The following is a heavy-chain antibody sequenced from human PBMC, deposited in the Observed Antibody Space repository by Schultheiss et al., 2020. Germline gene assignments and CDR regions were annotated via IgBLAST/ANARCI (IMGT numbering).Heavy chain of an antibody. CDR1: GGSISSYY. CDR2: IYYSGST. J-gene: IGHJ5*02. CDR3: ARDTGGPRFDP. V-gene: IGHV4-59*04. Sequence: SETLSLTCTVSGGSISSYYWSWIRQPPGKGLEWIGSIYYSGSTYYNPSLKSRVTISVDRSKNQFSLKLSSVTAADTAVYYCARDTGGPRFDPWGQGTLVTVSS. D-gene: IGHD2-8*02.